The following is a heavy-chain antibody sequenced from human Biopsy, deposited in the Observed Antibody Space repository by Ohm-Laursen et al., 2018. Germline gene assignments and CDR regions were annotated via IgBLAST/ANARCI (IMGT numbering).Heavy chain of an antibody. J-gene: IGHJ5*02. CDR3: ARDYDTSGYYYVS. V-gene: IGHV4-39*01. CDR2: IFYRGST. Sequence: TLSLTCTVSGGSISNNNYYWGWIRQPPGKGLEWIGSIFYRGSTHYKPSLKSRVNICVDTSKNQLSLKQNSVTAADTAVYYCARDYDTSGYYYVSWGQGTLVTVSS. D-gene: IGHD3-22*01. CDR1: GGSISNNNYY.